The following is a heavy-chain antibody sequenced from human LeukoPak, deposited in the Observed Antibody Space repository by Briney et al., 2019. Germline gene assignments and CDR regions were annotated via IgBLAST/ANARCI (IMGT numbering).Heavy chain of an antibody. V-gene: IGHV4-34*01. J-gene: IGHJ4*02. Sequence: PSETLSLTCAVYGGSFSGYYWSWIRQPPGKGLEWIGEINHSGSTNYNPSLKSRVTISVDTSKNQFSLKLSSVTAADTAVYYCARGRSILVYYDFWSGYPNSYYFDYWGQGTLVTVSS. CDR3: ARGRSILVYYDFWSGYPNSYYFDY. D-gene: IGHD3-3*01. CDR1: GGSFSGYY. CDR2: INHSGST.